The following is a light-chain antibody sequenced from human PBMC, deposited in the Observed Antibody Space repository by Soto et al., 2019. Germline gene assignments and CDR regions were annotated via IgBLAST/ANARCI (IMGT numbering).Light chain of an antibody. CDR1: QSISNW. V-gene: IGKV1-5*02. CDR2: HAS. Sequence: DIQMTESPSHLPASVGDRVTIICRASQSISNWLAWYQQNPGTAPKVLIYHASNLQSGVPSRFSGSGSGTEFTLTISSLQPDDFATYYCQQYNSYSFGQGTKV. CDR3: QQYNSYS. J-gene: IGKJ1*01.